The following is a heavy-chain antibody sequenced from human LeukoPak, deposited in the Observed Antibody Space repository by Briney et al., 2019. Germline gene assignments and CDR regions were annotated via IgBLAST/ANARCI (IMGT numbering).Heavy chain of an antibody. CDR1: GGSISTYY. V-gene: IGHV4-59*12. CDR2: IYYSGTT. J-gene: IGHJ5*02. Sequence: PSETLSLTCTVSGGSISTYYRNWIRQPPGKGLEWIGYIYYSGTTNYNPSLKSRVSMSVDTSKNQFSLKLSSVTAADTAVYYCARRGRLAGWFDPWGQGTLVTVSS. D-gene: IGHD3-10*01. CDR3: ARRGRLAGWFDP.